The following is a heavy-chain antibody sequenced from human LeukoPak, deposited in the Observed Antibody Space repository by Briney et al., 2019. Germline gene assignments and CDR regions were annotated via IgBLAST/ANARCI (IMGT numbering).Heavy chain of an antibody. J-gene: IGHJ4*02. CDR1: GFTFTSYE. V-gene: IGHV3-48*03. Sequence: PGGSLRLSCAASGFTFTSYEMNWIRQAPGKGLEWVSYVSRSGSTIYYADSLKGRFTISRDNAKNSLYLQMNSLRAEDTALYYCAKDLMRYVWGSADYWGQGTLVTVSS. D-gene: IGHD3-16*01. CDR3: AKDLMRYVWGSADY. CDR2: VSRSGSTI.